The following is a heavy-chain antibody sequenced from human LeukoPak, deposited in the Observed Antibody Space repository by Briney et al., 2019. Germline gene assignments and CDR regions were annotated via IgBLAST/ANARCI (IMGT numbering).Heavy chain of an antibody. Sequence: GGSLRLSCAASGFTFSSYAMSWVRQAPGKGLEWVSAISGNGGSTYYADSVKGRFTISRDNSKNTLYLQMNSLRAEDTAVYYCAKFSGGDYGDYEALDYWGQGTLVTVSS. V-gene: IGHV3-23*01. CDR1: GFTFSSYA. CDR2: ISGNGGST. CDR3: AKFSGGDYGDYEALDY. D-gene: IGHD4-17*01. J-gene: IGHJ4*02.